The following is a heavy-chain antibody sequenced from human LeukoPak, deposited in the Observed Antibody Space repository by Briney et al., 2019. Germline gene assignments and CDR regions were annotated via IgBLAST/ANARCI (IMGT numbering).Heavy chain of an antibody. CDR2: ISGSGGST. CDR3: ARDGRDNSGWSPGAY. CDR1: GFTFSNYA. D-gene: IGHD6-19*01. J-gene: IGHJ4*02. V-gene: IGHV3-23*01. Sequence: GGSLRLSCAASGFTFSNYAMSWVRQAPGKGLEWVSAISGSGGSTYYADSVKGRFTISRDNSKNTLYLQMNSLRAEDTAVYYCARDGRDNSGWSPGAYWGQGTLVTVSS.